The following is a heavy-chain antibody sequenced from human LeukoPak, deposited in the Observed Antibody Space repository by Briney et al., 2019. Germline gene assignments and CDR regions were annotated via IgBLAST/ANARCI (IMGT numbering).Heavy chain of an antibody. CDR2: INPSGGST. Sequence: ASVKISCKPSGYTFTSYYIHWVRQAPGQGLERMGIINPSGGSTSYAQKFQDRVTVARDMSTSTVYMELSSLRSEDTAVYYCARDPGTSSGWYNYFDPWGQGTLVTVSS. CDR3: ARDPGTSSGWYNYFDP. D-gene: IGHD6-19*01. CDR1: GYTFTSYY. V-gene: IGHV1-46*01. J-gene: IGHJ5*02.